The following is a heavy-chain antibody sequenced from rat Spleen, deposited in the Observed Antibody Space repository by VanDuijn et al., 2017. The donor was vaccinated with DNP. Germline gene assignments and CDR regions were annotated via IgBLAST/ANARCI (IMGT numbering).Heavy chain of an antibody. J-gene: IGHJ4*01. D-gene: IGHD4-3*01. CDR1: GFTFSNYG. CDR3: ATHGNSAYYYAMDA. Sequence: EVQLVESGGDLVQPGRSMTLSCAASGFTFSNYGMAWVRQAPTKGLEWVASTSTGGGNTYYRDSVKRRFTISRDNAKNTQYLQMDSLRSEDTATYYCATHGNSAYYYAMDAWGQGTSVTVSS. V-gene: IGHV5S13*01. CDR2: TSTGGGNT.